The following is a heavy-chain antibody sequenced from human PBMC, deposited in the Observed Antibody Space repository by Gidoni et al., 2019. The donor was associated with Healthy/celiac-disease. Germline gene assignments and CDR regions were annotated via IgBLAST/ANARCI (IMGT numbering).Heavy chain of an antibody. D-gene: IGHD6-19*01. V-gene: IGHV4-59*08. Sequence: QLQLQESGPGLVNPSETLSPPCPVSGGSLSSDSGSWIRQPPGKGLEWIGYIYYSGSTNYNPSLKSRVTISVDTSKNQLSLKLSSVTAADTAVYYCARQVGGGWYYFDYWGQGTLVTVSS. CDR3: ARQVGGGWYYFDY. CDR1: GGSLSSDS. J-gene: IGHJ4*02. CDR2: IYYSGST.